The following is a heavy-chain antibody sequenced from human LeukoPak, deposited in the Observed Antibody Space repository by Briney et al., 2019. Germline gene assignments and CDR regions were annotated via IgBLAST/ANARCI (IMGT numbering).Heavy chain of an antibody. J-gene: IGHJ4*02. D-gene: IGHD2-2*01. V-gene: IGHV4-39*01. CDR1: GGSISSNSYY. Sequence: SETLSLTCTVSGGSISSNSYYWGWIRQPPGKGLEWIGSIYYSGSSYYNPSLKSRVTMSVDTSKNQLSLKMSSVTAADTAVYYCARHVVGYCSSTSCHTDYWGQGTLVTVSS. CDR3: ARHVVGYCSSTSCHTDY. CDR2: IYYSGSS.